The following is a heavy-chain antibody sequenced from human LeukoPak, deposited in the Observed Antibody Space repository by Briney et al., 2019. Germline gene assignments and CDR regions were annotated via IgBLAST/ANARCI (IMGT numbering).Heavy chain of an antibody. V-gene: IGHV1-18*01. CDR3: ARGAYGDK. Sequence: GASVKVSCKASGYALTSYGINWMRQAPGQGLEWMGWISTQSGNTNYAQKVHGRLTLTTDRSTNTAYMELRSLRSDDTAVYYCARGAYGDKWGQGTMVTVSS. J-gene: IGHJ4*02. D-gene: IGHD4-17*01. CDR1: GYALTSYG. CDR2: ISTQSGNT.